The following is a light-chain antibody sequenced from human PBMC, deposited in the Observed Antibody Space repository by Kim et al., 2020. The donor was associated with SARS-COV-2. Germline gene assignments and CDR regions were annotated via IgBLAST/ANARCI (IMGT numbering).Light chain of an antibody. Sequence: VLTQSPGTLSLSPGERATLACRASQSVSGASLAWYQQKPGQAPRLLIYGASNRATGIPDRFSGSGSGTDFTLTISSLGPEDFAVYYCQQYRSSPRTFGQGTKLEI. CDR1: QSVSGAS. J-gene: IGKJ2*01. CDR2: GAS. CDR3: QQYRSSPRT. V-gene: IGKV3-20*01.